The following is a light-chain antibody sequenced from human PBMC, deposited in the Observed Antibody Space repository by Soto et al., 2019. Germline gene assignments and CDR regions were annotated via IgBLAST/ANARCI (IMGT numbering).Light chain of an antibody. V-gene: IGKV1-5*01. Sequence: DIQMTQSPSTLSASVGDRVTITCRASQSISTWLAWYQQKPGKAPKLLIYDASSLQSGVPSRFSGHGSGTDFTLTISSLQPDDFATYYCQQYDSSSPTFGQGTKLEIK. J-gene: IGKJ2*01. CDR3: QQYDSSSPT. CDR1: QSISTW. CDR2: DAS.